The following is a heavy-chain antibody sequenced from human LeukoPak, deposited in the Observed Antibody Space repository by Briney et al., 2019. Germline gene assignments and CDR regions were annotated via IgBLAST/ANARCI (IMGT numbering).Heavy chain of an antibody. D-gene: IGHD1-26*01. CDR1: GFTFSSYG. J-gene: IGHJ5*02. Sequence: GGSLRLSCAASGFTFSSYGMSWVRQAPGKGLEWVSLISNTGVSTYYADSVKGRFTISRDNSKNTLYLQMNSLRAEDTAVYYCAKDYEPLVGVHRWGDWFDPWGQGTLVTVSS. V-gene: IGHV3-23*01. CDR3: AKDYEPLVGVHRWGDWFDP. CDR2: ISNTGVST.